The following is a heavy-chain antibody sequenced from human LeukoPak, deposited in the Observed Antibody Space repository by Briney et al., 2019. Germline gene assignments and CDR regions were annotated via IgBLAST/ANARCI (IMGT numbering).Heavy chain of an antibody. D-gene: IGHD1-26*01. CDR1: GFTFSSYA. V-gene: IGHV3-23*01. CDR3: ARYGGSYYFDN. J-gene: IGHJ4*02. CDR2: ISSSGVTT. Sequence: GGSLRLSCAASGFTFSSYAMSWVRQAPGKGLEWVSGISSSGVTTYYADSVKGRFTISRDNAKNSLYLQMNSLRAEDTAVYYCARYGGSYYFDNWGQGTLVTVSS.